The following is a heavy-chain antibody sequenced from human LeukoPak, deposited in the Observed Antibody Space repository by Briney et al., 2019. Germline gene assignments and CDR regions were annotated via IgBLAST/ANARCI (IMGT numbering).Heavy chain of an antibody. CDR2: ISDRGSRT. J-gene: IGHJ4*02. V-gene: IGHV3-23*01. CDR3: AKRGVVIRVILVGFHKEAYYFDS. D-gene: IGHD3-22*01. Sequence: GASLRLSCAVSGITLSNYGMSWVRQAPGQGLEWVAGISDRGSRTNYADSVKGRFTISTDHPKNTLYLQMNSLRAEDTAVYFCAKRGVVIRVILVGFHKEAYYFDSWGQGALVTVSS. CDR1: GITLSNYG.